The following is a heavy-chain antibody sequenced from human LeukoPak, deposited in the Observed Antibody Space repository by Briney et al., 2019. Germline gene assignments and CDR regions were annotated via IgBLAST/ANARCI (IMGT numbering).Heavy chain of an antibody. V-gene: IGHV1-2*06. CDR1: GYTFTGYY. J-gene: IGHJ6*03. CDR2: INPNSGGT. Sequence: ASVKVSCKASGYTFTGYYMRWVRQAPGQGLEWMGRINPNSGGTNYAQKFQGRVTMTRDTSISTAYMELSRLRSDDTAVYYCARAATRGGEDYYYMDVWGKGTTVTVSS. CDR3: ARAATRGGEDYYYMDV. D-gene: IGHD6-25*01.